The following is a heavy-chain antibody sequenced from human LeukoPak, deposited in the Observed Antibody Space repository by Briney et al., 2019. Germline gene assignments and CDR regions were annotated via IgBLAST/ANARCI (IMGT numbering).Heavy chain of an antibody. CDR2: INSGGSIT. D-gene: IGHD4-17*01. CDR3: AKHRPTVTRYFDY. CDR1: GITFSSYW. Sequence: GGSLRLSCAASGITFSSYWMHWVRQAPGKGLVWVSRINSGGSITNYADSVKGRFTISRDNSKNTLYLQMNSLRAEDTAVYYCAKHRPTVTRYFDYWGQGTLVTVSS. J-gene: IGHJ4*02. V-gene: IGHV3-74*01.